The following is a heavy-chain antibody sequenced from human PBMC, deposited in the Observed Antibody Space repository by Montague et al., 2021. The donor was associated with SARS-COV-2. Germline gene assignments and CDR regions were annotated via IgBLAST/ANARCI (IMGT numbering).Heavy chain of an antibody. V-gene: IGHV4-4*02. J-gene: IGHJ4*02. CDR1: GGSISSSNW. Sequence: SETLSLTCAVSGGSISSSNWWSWVRQPPGKGLEWIGEIYHSGSTNYNPSLKSRVTISVDKSKNQFSLKLSSVTAADTAVYYHARVVTIFGVGDTFDYWGQGTLVTVSS. CDR3: ARVVTIFGVGDTFDY. D-gene: IGHD3-3*01. CDR2: IYHSGST.